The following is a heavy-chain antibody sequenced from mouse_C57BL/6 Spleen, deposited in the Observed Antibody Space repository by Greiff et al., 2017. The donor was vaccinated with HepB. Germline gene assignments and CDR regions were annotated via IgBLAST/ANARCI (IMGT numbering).Heavy chain of an antibody. CDR1: GFSFNTYA. D-gene: IGHD4-1*01. Sequence: EVKLVESGGGLVQPKGSLKLSCAASGFSFNTYAMNWVRQAPGKGLEWVARIRSKSNNYATYYADSVKDRFTISRDDSESMLYLQMNNLKTEDTAMYYCVRHHLGLDYWGQGTTLTVSS. J-gene: IGHJ2*01. CDR3: VRHHLGLDY. V-gene: IGHV10-1*01. CDR2: IRSKSNNYAT.